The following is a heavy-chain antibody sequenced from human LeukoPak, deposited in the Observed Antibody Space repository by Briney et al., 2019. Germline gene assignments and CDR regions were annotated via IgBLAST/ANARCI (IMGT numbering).Heavy chain of an antibody. CDR1: GGSISSGSYY. CDR2: INHSGST. CDR3: ARAYYGSGPTYYYMDV. Sequence: SQTLSLTCTVSGGSISSGSYYWSWIRQPPGKGLEWIGEINHSGSTNYNPSLKSRVTKSVDTSKNQFSLKLSSVTAADTAVYYCARAYYGSGPTYYYMDVWGKGTTVTVSS. J-gene: IGHJ6*03. V-gene: IGHV4-39*01. D-gene: IGHD3-10*01.